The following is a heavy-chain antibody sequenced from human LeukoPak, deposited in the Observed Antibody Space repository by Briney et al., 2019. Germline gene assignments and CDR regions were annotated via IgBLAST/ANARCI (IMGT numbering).Heavy chain of an antibody. CDR1: GFTFSSYA. CDR2: MSGSGPTT. CDR3: AKFFAPSGGASGWPWTIDC. J-gene: IGHJ4*02. V-gene: IGHV3-23*01. D-gene: IGHD6-19*01. Sequence: PGGSLRLSCAASGFTFSSYAMTWVRQAPGKGLEWVAAMSGSGPTTYSADSAKGRFTISRDNSKNTLYVEMSSLRAEDTAVYYCAKFFAPSGGASGWPWTIDCWGQGTLVTVSS.